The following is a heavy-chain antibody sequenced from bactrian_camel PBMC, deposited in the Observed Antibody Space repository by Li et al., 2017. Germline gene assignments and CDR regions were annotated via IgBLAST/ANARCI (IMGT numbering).Heavy chain of an antibody. CDR3: AADRGYGLDCDDASGY. V-gene: IGHV3S25*01. J-gene: IGHJ6*01. Sequence: QLVESGGGLVKPGGSLRLSCAASGFTFSTYWMYWVRQVPGKGLEWVSRISSGGGAIFYADSVRGRFTISRDNAKKAVYLEMNSLKPEDTGVYYCAADRGYGLDCDDASGYWGQGTQVTVS. D-gene: IGHD3*01. CDR2: ISSGGGAI. CDR1: GFTFSTYW.